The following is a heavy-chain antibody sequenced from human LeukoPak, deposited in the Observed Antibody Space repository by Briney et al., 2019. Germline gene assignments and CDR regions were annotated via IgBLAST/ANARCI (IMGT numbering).Heavy chain of an antibody. V-gene: IGHV3-23*01. CDR3: TKDVVPDSGWDLDY. CDR2: IYPNGGST. J-gene: IGHJ4*02. CDR1: GFTFSTYS. Sequence: GESLRLSCAASGFTFSTYSMTWVRQGPGKGLEGVSSIYPNGGSTLYADSVKGRFTISRDNSKNTLYLQMSSLRTEDTAIYYCTKDVVPDSGWDLDYWGQGTLVTVSS. D-gene: IGHD6-19*01.